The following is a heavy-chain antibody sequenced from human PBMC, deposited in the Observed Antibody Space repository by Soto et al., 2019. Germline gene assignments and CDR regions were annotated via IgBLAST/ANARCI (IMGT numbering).Heavy chain of an antibody. D-gene: IGHD5-18*01. Sequence: QVQLVESGGGVVQPGRSLRLSCAASGFTFSSYGMHWVRQAPGKGLEWVAVISYDGSKEFYADSVKGRFTISRDNSKNTLYLQMNSLRAEDTAVYYCAKDLRLWSKDCYYYGMDVWGQGTTVTVSS. CDR3: AKDLRLWSKDCYYYGMDV. V-gene: IGHV3-30*18. J-gene: IGHJ6*02. CDR2: ISYDGSKE. CDR1: GFTFSSYG.